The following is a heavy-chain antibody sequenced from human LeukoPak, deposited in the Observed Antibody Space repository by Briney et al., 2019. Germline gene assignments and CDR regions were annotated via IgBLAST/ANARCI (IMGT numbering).Heavy chain of an antibody. CDR2: INPNSGGT. V-gene: IGHV1-2*02. D-gene: IGHD1-26*01. CDR1: GYTFTGYY. Sequence: GASVKVSCKASGYTFTGYYMHWVRQAPGQGLEWMGWINPNSGGTNYAQKFQGRVTMTRDTSISTAYMELSRLRSDDTAVYYCAREGIVGATTSDDAFDIWGQGTMVTVSS. J-gene: IGHJ3*02. CDR3: AREGIVGATTSDDAFDI.